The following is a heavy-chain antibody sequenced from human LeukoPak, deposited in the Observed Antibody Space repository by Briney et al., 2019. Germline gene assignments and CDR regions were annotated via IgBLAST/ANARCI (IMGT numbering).Heavy chain of an antibody. J-gene: IGHJ5*02. CDR3: ARAPYCTSTCIGGPTNLFDP. Sequence: SETLSLTCTVSGGSISSSGHYWGWIRQHPGKGLEWIGYIYYSGSTNYNPSLKSRLTISIDTSKNQFSLKLSSVTAADTAVYYCARAPYCTSTCIGGPTNLFDPWGQGTLVTVSS. V-gene: IGHV4-31*03. D-gene: IGHD2-8*01. CDR1: GGSISSSGHY. CDR2: IYYSGST.